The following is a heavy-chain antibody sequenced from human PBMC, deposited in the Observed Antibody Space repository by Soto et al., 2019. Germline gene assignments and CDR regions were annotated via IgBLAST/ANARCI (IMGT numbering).Heavy chain of an antibody. CDR3: AKSGGGEYYFDY. CDR2: ISGGGVST. V-gene: IGHV3-23*01. D-gene: IGHD3-16*01. Sequence: PGGSLRLSCPASGFAFSSYAMSWVRQAPGKGPEWVSGISGGGVSTYYADPVKGRFTISRDNSKNTLYLQMNSLRAEDTAVYYCAKSGGGEYYFDYWGQGTQVTVSS. J-gene: IGHJ4*02. CDR1: GFAFSSYA.